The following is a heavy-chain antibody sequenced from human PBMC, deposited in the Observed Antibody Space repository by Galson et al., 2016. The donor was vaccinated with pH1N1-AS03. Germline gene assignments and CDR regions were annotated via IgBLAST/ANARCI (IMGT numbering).Heavy chain of an antibody. D-gene: IGHD2-15*01. J-gene: IGHJ4*02. CDR2: INPNTGGT. CDR1: GYTFNAYY. CDR3: ARPLTPRFCSSGGLDCYGINPYYFDH. V-gene: IGHV1-2*02. Sequence: SVKVSCKASGYTFNAYYIHWVRQAPGHGLEWMGWINPNTGGTLYAHNFTGRVTLTWDTSLATAYMDLTWLSSDDTAIYYCARPLTPRFCSSGGLDCYGINPYYFDHWGQGTLITVSS.